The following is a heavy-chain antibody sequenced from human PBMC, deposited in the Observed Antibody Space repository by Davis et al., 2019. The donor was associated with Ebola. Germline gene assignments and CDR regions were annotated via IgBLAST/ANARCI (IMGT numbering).Heavy chain of an antibody. CDR2: LHTGGSI. V-gene: IGHV3-66*01. D-gene: IGHD3-10*01. Sequence: PGGSLRLSCAASGFTVKTNDMTWVRQAPGKGLEWVSVLHTGGSIYYADSVKDRFTISSDSSKNTVSLQMNGLRAEDTAMYYCARGPYSPDAGSQHQGLDYWGQGTLVTVSS. J-gene: IGHJ4*02. CDR1: GFTVKTND. CDR3: ARGPYSPDAGSQHQGLDY.